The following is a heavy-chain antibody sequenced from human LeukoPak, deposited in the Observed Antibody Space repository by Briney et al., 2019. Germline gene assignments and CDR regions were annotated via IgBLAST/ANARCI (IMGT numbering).Heavy chain of an antibody. J-gene: IGHJ4*02. V-gene: IGHV4-34*01. CDR1: GRSLSGYY. D-gene: IGHD2-15*01. CDR3: ARGRSGYCSGGSCYSYSVH. CDR2: INHSGST. Sequence: PSETLSLTCAVYGRSLSGYYWSWIRQPPGKGLEWIGEINHSGSTNYNPFLKSRVTISVDTSKNQFSLKLSSVTAADTAVYYCARGRSGYCSGGSCYSYSVHWGQGTLVTVSS.